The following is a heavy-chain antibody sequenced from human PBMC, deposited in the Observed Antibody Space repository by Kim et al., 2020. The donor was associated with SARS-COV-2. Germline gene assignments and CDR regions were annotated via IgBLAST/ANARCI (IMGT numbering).Heavy chain of an antibody. CDR1: GFIFNTYS. J-gene: IGHJ5*02. V-gene: IGHV3-30-3*01. CDR2: VSSDGTNK. Sequence: GGSLRLSCAASGFIFNTYSMHWVRQAPGEGLEWVAAVSSDGTNKFYGDSVKGRFTISRDSSKNSLYLQMDSLRSEDTAFYYCARGDYNILTGPSSAWGQG. D-gene: IGHD3-9*01. CDR3: ARGDYNILTGPSSA.